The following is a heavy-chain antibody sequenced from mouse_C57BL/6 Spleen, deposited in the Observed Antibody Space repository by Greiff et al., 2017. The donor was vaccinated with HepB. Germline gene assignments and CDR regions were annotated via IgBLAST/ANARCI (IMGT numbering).Heavy chain of an antibody. J-gene: IGHJ2*01. CDR2: ISSGGDYI. CDR1: GFTFSSYA. CDR3: TREGGSGIPFGY. D-gene: IGHD3-2*02. Sequence: EVKLMESGEGLVKPGGSLKLSCAASGFTFSSYAMSWVRQTPEKRLEWVAYISSGGDYIYYADTVKGRFTISRDNARNTLYLQMSSLKSEDTAMYYCTREGGSGIPFGYWGQGTTLTVSS. V-gene: IGHV5-9-1*02.